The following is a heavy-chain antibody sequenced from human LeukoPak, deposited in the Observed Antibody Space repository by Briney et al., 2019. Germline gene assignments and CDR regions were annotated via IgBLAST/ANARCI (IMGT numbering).Heavy chain of an antibody. J-gene: IGHJ4*02. Sequence: GGSLRLSCAASEFTFSSYAMSWVRQAPGKGLEWVSVISGSGGTTYYADSVKGRFTISRDNSKNTLYLQMNSLRAEDTAVYYCAKGGRWKLLVVSPYYFDYWGQGTLVTVSS. CDR2: ISGSGGTT. D-gene: IGHD4-23*01. CDR1: EFTFSSYA. CDR3: AKGGRWKLLVVSPYYFDY. V-gene: IGHV3-23*01.